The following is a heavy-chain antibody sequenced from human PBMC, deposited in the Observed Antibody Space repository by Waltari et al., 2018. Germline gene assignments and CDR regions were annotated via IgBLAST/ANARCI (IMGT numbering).Heavy chain of an antibody. Sequence: EVQLVESGGGLVQPGGSLRLPCAASGFTFSSYWMNWVGQAPGQGLAWVSRINSDGSSTSYADSVKGRFTISRDNAKNTLYLQMNSLRAEDTAVYYCASIWNYYYYGMDVWGQGTTVTVSS. D-gene: IGHD1-1*01. CDR3: ASIWNYYYYGMDV. CDR1: GFTFSSYW. J-gene: IGHJ6*02. V-gene: IGHV3-74*01. CDR2: INSDGSST.